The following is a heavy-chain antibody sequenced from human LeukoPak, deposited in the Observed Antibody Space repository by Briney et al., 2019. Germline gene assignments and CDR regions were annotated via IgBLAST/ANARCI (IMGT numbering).Heavy chain of an antibody. CDR2: IYHSGST. CDR1: GGSISSGGYY. V-gene: IGHV4-30-2*01. CDR3: ARDTSSGWDNWFDP. D-gene: IGHD6-19*01. Sequence: ASQTLSLTCTVSGGSISSGGYYWSWIRQPPGKGLEWIGYIYHSGSTYYNPSLKSRVTISVDRSKNQFSLKLSSVTAADTAVYYCARDTSSGWDNWFDPWGQGTLVTVSS. J-gene: IGHJ5*02.